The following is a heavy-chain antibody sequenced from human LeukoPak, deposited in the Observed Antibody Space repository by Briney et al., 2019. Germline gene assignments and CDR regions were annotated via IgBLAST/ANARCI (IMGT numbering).Heavy chain of an antibody. CDR1: GGSISGYY. D-gene: IGHD3-10*01. CDR3: ARTTTVRGTYYMDV. Sequence: SETLSLTCTVSGGSISGYYWSWIRQPPGRGLEWIGYIYYSGYTNYNPSLKSRVTISVDTSKNQFSLKLSSVTAADTAVYYCARTTTVRGTYYMDVWGKGTTVTISS. J-gene: IGHJ6*03. CDR2: IYYSGYT. V-gene: IGHV4-59*01.